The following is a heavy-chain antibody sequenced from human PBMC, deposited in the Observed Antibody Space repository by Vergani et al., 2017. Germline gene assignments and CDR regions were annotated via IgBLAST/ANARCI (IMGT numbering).Heavy chain of an antibody. CDR2: YYTSGNT. J-gene: IGHJ4*02. Sequence: QVQLQESGPGLVKPSQTLSLTCTVSGGSISSGTYYWSWIRQPAGKGLEWIGRYYTSGNTNYNPSLKSRVTISVDTSKNQFSLKLSCVTAADTAVYYCARDGVGGKYGSGSFDYWGQGTLVTVSS. CDR1: GGSISSGTYY. CDR3: ARDGVGGKYGSGSFDY. V-gene: IGHV4-61*02. D-gene: IGHD3-10*01.